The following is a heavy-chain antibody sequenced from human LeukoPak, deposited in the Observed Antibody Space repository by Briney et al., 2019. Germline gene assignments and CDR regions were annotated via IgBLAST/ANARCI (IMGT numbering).Heavy chain of an antibody. CDR2: ISSNGGST. CDR1: GFTFSSYA. CDR3: ARASYGYGNTWFDP. V-gene: IGHV3-64*01. Sequence: GGSLRLSCAASGFTFSSYAMHWVRQAPGKGLEYVSGISSNGGSTYYANSVKGRFTISRDNSKNTVYLQMGSLRAEDMAVYYCARASYGYGNTWFDPWGQGTLVTVSS. J-gene: IGHJ5*02. D-gene: IGHD5-18*01.